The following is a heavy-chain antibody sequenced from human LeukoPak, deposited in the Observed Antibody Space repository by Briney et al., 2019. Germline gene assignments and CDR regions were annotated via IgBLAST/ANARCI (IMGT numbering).Heavy chain of an antibody. V-gene: IGHV4-34*01. D-gene: IGHD1-1*01. Sequence: SETLSLTCAVYGGSFSGYYWSWIRQPPGKGLEWIGEINHSGSTNYNPSLKSRVTISVDTSKNQFSLKLSSVTVADTAVYYCATRGKRALRPYYMDVWGKGTTVTVSS. CDR1: GGSFSGYY. J-gene: IGHJ6*03. CDR3: ATRGKRALRPYYMDV. CDR2: INHSGST.